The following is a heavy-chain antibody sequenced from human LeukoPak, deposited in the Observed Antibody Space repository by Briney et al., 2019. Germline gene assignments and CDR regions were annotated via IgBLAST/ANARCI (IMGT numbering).Heavy chain of an antibody. CDR3: ARSSTIFGVVPLNFDY. V-gene: IGHV4-31*03. CDR2: IYYSGGT. J-gene: IGHJ4*02. CDR1: GGSISSGGYY. Sequence: KASETLSLTCTVSGGSISSGGYYWSWIRQHPGKGLEWIGYIYYSGGTYYNPSLKSRVTISVDTSKNQFSLKLSSVTAADTAVYYCARSSTIFGVVPLNFDYWGQGTLVTVSS. D-gene: IGHD3-3*01.